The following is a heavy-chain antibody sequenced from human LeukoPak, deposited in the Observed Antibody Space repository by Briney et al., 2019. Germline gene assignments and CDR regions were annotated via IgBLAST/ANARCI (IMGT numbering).Heavy chain of an antibody. J-gene: IGHJ4*02. V-gene: IGHV4-59*05. D-gene: IGHD1-26*01. CDR3: ARLSIVGATNSDY. CDR2: IYHSGST. Sequence: PSETLSLTCTVSGGSISGHYWSWIRQPPGKGLEWIGSIYHSGSTYYNPSLKSRVTISEDTSKNQFSLKLSSVTAADTAVYYCARLSIVGATNSDYWGQGTLVTVSS. CDR1: GGSISGHY.